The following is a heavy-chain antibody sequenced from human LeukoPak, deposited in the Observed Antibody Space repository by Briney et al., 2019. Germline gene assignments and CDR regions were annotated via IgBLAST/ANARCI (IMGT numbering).Heavy chain of an antibody. CDR3: ARGYYDARGDSNPFDI. J-gene: IGHJ3*02. CDR1: GGSISSYY. D-gene: IGHD3-22*01. Sequence: SETLSLTCTVSGGSISSYYWSWTRQPPGRGLEWIGYISHSGSTNYKPSLKSRVSISVDTSKNQFSLKLTSVTAADTAMYYCARGYYDARGDSNPFDIWGQGTMVTVSS. V-gene: IGHV4-59*01. CDR2: ISHSGST.